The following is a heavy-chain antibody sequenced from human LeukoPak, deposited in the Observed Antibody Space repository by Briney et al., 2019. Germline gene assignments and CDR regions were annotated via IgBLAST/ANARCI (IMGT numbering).Heavy chain of an antibody. CDR1: GFTFSSYA. CDR2: ISSNGGST. V-gene: IGHV3-64*01. D-gene: IGHD4-23*01. Sequence: PGGSLRLSCAASGFTFSSYAMHWVRQAPGKGLEYVSAISSNGGSTYYANSVKGRFTISRDNSKNTLYLQMNSLRAEDTAVYYCAKDQHGGNTYAFDIWGQGTMVTVSS. CDR3: AKDQHGGNTYAFDI. J-gene: IGHJ3*02.